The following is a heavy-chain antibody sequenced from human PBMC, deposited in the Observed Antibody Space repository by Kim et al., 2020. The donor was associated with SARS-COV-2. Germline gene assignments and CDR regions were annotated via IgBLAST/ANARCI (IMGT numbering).Heavy chain of an antibody. CDR3: AKGTRWERGYSGYGPGGY. J-gene: IGHJ4*02. D-gene: IGHD5-12*01. CDR2: ISGSGGST. Sequence: GGSLRLSCAASGFTFSSYAMSWVRQAPGKGLEWVSAISGSGGSTYYADSVKGRFTISRDNSKNTLYLQMNSLRAEDTAVYYCAKGTRWERGYSGYGPGGYWGQGTLVTVSS. V-gene: IGHV3-23*01. CDR1: GFTFSSYA.